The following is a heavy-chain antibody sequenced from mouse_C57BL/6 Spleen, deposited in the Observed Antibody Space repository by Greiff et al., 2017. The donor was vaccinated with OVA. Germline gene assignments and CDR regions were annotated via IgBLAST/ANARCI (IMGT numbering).Heavy chain of an antibody. Sequence: VQLQQSGPELVKPGASVKLSCKASGYTFTDYYMNWVTPSHGTSLEWIGDLNPNTGGTRSNQKFQGKATLTVDKSSSTAYMELRSLTSEDSAVYYCARSDGNSFDYWGQGTTLTVSS. J-gene: IGHJ2*01. CDR3: ARSDGNSFDY. CDR2: LNPNTGGT. CDR1: GYTFTDYY. V-gene: IGHV1-26*01. D-gene: IGHD2-3*01.